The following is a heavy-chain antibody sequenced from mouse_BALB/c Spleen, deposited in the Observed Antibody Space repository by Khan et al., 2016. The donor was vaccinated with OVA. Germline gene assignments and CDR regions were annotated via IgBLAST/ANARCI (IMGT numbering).Heavy chain of an antibody. CDR3: ARRTTEYALDY. D-gene: IGHD2-14*01. V-gene: IGHV1-4*01. J-gene: IGHJ4*01. CDR1: GYTFTSNT. Sequence: QVQLKQSGAELARPGASVKMSCKASGYTFTSNTMHWVKQRPGQGLEWIGYINPRSDYTQYNQKFNDKATLTADISSSTAYMQLSSLTSEDSAVYYGARRTTEYALDYWGQGTSVTVSS. CDR2: INPRSDYT.